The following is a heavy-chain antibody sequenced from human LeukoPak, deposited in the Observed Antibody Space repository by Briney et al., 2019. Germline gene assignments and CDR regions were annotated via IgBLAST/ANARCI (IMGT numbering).Heavy chain of an antibody. D-gene: IGHD3-3*01. CDR2: IIPIFGTA. V-gene: IGHV1-69*01. J-gene: IGHJ3*02. Sequence: SVKVSCKASGGTFSSYAFSWVRQAPGQGLEWMGGIIPIFGTANYAQKFQGRVTITADESTSTAYMELSSLRSEDTAVYYCASGPRTSRVLRFLEWFDDGGIPRSGDAFDIWGQGTMVTVSS. CDR1: GGTFSSYA. CDR3: ASGPRTSRVLRFLEWFDDGGIPRSGDAFDI.